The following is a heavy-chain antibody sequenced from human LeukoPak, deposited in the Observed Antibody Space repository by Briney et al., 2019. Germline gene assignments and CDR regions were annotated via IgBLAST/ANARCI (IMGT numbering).Heavy chain of an antibody. V-gene: IGHV3-21*04. D-gene: IGHD3-9*01. J-gene: IGHJ4*02. CDR2: ISSSSSYI. CDR3: VREHSTGYQDF. CDR1: GFTFSSYS. Sequence: PGGSLRLSCAASGFTFSSYSMNWVRQAPGKGLEWVSSISSSSSYIYYADSVKGRFTISRDNSKNTLFLQMYDLRPDDTGIYYCVREHSTGYQDFWGQGTLVTVSS.